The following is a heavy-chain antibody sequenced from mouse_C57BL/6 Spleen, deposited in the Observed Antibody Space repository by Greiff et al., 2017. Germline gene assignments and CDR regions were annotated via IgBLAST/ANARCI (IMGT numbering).Heavy chain of an antibody. CDR2: IYPGSGNT. CDR3: ARGSSGYPLDY. V-gene: IGHV1-76*01. D-gene: IGHD3-2*02. Sequence: VQLQQSGAELVRPGASVKLSCKASGYTFTDYYINWVKQRPGQGLEWIARIYPGSGNTYYNEKFKGKATLTAEKSSSTAYMQLSSLTSEDSAVYFCARGSSGYPLDYWGQGTTLTVSS. CDR1: GYTFTDYY. J-gene: IGHJ2*01.